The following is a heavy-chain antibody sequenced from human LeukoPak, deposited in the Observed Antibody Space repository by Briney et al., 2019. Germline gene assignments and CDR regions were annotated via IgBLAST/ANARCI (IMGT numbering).Heavy chain of an antibody. J-gene: IGHJ4*02. CDR3: TTWSSCSRDTCQFNY. D-gene: IGHD2-2*01. CDR2: INEDGSDK. Sequence: GGSLRLSCEGSGFSFSNYWMSWVRQAPGKGLEWVAHINEDGSDKYYVDSVKGRFTISRDNAKNSLYLQMGSQRAEDTAVFYCTTWSSCSRDTCQFNYWGQGTLVTVSS. V-gene: IGHV3-7*01. CDR1: GFSFSNYW.